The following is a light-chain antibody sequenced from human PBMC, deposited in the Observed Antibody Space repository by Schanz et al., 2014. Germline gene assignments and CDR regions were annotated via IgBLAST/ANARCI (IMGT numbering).Light chain of an antibody. J-gene: IGLJ3*02. V-gene: IGLV2-11*01. CDR3: CSYGGSYVWV. CDR1: TSDVGGYNY. CDR2: DVS. Sequence: QSALTQPRSVSGSPGQSVTLSCTGTTSDVGGYNYVSWYQQHPDKAPKLMIYDVSKRPSGVPDRFSGSKSDNTASLTISGLQAGDEADYYCCSYGGSYVWVFGGGTKLTVL.